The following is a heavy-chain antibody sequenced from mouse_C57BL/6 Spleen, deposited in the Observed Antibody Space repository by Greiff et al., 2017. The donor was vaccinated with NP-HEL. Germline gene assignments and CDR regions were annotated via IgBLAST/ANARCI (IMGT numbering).Heavy chain of an antibody. V-gene: IGHV1-82*01. CDR3: ARQGGGYYFDY. CDR1: GYAFSSSW. CDR2: IYPGDGDT. J-gene: IGHJ2*01. Sequence: QVQLQQSGPELVKPGASVKISCKASGYAFSSSWMNWVKQRPGKGLEWIGRIYPGDGDTNYNGKFKGKATLTADKSSSTAYMQLSSLTSEDSAVYFCARQGGGYYFDYWGQGTTLTVSS. D-gene: IGHD1-1*02.